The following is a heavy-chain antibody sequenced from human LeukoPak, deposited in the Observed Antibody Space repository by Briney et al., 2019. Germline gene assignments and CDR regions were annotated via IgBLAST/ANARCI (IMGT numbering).Heavy chain of an antibody. Sequence: GGSLRLSCNVTGFIFQNFAMSWVRQAPGKGLEWVSSISAGGSDTNYIDSLKGRFTISRDNAKDVLYLQMNSPSVEDTAIYYCAKRRLVRGSFDHWGQGILVTVSS. CDR2: ISAGGSDT. J-gene: IGHJ4*02. D-gene: IGHD3-9*01. V-gene: IGHV3-23*01. CDR1: GFIFQNFA. CDR3: AKRRLVRGSFDH.